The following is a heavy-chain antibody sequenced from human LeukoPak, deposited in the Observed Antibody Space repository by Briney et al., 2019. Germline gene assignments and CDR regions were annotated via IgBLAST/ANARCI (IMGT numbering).Heavy chain of an antibody. Sequence: PSETLSLTCTVSGGSISSSSYYWGWIRQPPGKGLEWIGSIYYSGSTYYNPSLKSRVTISVDTSKNQFSLKLSSVTAADTAVYYCARSAPTRINWFDPWGQGTLVTVSS. CDR3: ARSAPTRINWFDP. J-gene: IGHJ5*02. CDR1: GGSISSSSYY. D-gene: IGHD4-11*01. CDR2: IYYSGST. V-gene: IGHV4-39*01.